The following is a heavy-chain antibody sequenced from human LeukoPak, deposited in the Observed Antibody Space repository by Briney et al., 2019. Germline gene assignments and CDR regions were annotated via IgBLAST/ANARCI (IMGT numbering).Heavy chain of an antibody. CDR3: ARAMIVVSNQFDY. J-gene: IGHJ4*02. CDR1: GFTFSIYW. CDR2: INSDGSST. D-gene: IGHD3-22*01. Sequence: PGGSLRLSCAASGFTFSIYWMRWVRQAPGKGLVWVSRINSDGSSTSYADSVKGRFTISRDNAKNTLYLQMNSLRAEDTAVYYCARAMIVVSNQFDYWGQGTLVTASS. V-gene: IGHV3-74*01.